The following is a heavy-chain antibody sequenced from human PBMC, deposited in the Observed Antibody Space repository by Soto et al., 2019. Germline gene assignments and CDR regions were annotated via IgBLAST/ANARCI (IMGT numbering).Heavy chain of an antibody. D-gene: IGHD4-4*01. J-gene: IGHJ6*02. CDR2: IDWDDDK. Sequence: GPTLVNPTQTLTLTCTYSGFSLSTSGMCVSWIRQPPGKALEWLARIDWDDDKYYSTSLKTRLTISKDTSKHQVVLTMTNMDPVDTATYYCARTVMTIVTTGEYYYYYYCMDGWGQGTTVTISS. CDR3: ARTVMTIVTTGEYYYYYYCMDG. V-gene: IGHV2-70*11. CDR1: GFSLSTSGMC.